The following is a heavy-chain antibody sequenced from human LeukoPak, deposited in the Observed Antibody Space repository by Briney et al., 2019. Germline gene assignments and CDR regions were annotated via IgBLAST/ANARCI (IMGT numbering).Heavy chain of an antibody. CDR3: ARVKVGITYWFDP. CDR2: IYSGGST. J-gene: IGHJ5*02. D-gene: IGHD1-26*01. V-gene: IGHV3-66*01. CDR1: GFIVNYNY. Sequence: GGSLRLSCAASGFIVNYNYMSWVRQAPGKGLEWVSVIYSGGSTYYADSVKGRFTISRDNSKNMVYLQMKSLRVEDTAVYYCARVKVGITYWFDPWGQGTLVTASS.